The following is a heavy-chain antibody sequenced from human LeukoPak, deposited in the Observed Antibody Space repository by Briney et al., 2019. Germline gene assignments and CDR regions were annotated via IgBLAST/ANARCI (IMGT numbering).Heavy chain of an antibody. CDR1: GFTVSSNY. V-gene: IGHV3-66*01. D-gene: IGHD2-21*02. Sequence: GGSLRLSCAASGFTVSSNYMSWVRQAPGKGLEWVSVIYSGGSTYYADSVKGRFTISRDNSKNTLYLQMNSLRAEDTAVYYCARVFNIVVVTATSPEPYDAFDIWGQGTMVTVSS. CDR3: ARVFNIVVVTATSPEPYDAFDI. J-gene: IGHJ3*02. CDR2: IYSGGST.